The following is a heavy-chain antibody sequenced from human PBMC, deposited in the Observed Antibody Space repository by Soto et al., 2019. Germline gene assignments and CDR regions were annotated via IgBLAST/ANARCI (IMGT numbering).Heavy chain of an antibody. J-gene: IGHJ2*01. CDR1: GYTFTSYG. CDR3: ARGRSWYFDL. CDR2: ISPNIGKA. Sequence: SVKVSCKASGYTFTSYGISWVRQAPGQGLEWMGWISPNIGKANYAQKFQGRVTITADESTSTAYMELSSLRSEDTAVYYCARGRSWYFDLWGRGTLVTVS. V-gene: IGHV1-69*13.